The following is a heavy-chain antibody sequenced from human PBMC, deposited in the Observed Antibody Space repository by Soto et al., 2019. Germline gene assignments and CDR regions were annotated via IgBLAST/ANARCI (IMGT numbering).Heavy chain of an antibody. D-gene: IGHD3-10*01. CDR3: ARVSWREKYGMDV. J-gene: IGHJ6*02. CDR1: GLTFSDSY. CDR2: ITFSGNTV. V-gene: IGHV3-11*01. Sequence: QVQLVESGGGLVKPGGSLRLSCAASGLTFSDSYMSWIRQAPGKGLEWISYITFSGNTVYYADSLKGRFTISRDNAKNSLYLQRNRLRAEDTAVYYCARVSWREKYGMDVWGQGTTVTVSS.